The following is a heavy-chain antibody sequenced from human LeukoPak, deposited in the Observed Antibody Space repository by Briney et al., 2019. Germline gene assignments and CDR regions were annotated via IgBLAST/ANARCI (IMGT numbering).Heavy chain of an antibody. J-gene: IGHJ6*02. Sequence: ASVKVSCKVSGYTLTELSMHWVRQAPGKGLEWMGGFDPEDGETIYVQKFQGRVTMTEDTSTDTAYMELSSLRSEDTAVYYCATDLLAVRGVINYYGMDVWGQGTTVTVSS. D-gene: IGHD3-10*01. CDR2: FDPEDGET. V-gene: IGHV1-24*01. CDR3: ATDLLAVRGVINYYGMDV. CDR1: GYTLTELS.